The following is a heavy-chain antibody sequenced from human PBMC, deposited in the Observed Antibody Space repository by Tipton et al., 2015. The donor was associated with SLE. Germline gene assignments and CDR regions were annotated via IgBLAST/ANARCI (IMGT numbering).Heavy chain of an antibody. CDR1: GGSISSHY. CDR3: ARYGSSGWSYYFDY. D-gene: IGHD6-19*01. CDR2: IYYSGST. J-gene: IGHJ4*02. V-gene: IGHV4-59*11. Sequence: LRLSCTVSGGSISSHYWSWIRQPPGKGLEWIGYIYYSGSTNYNPSLKSRVTISVDTSKNQFSLKLSSVTAADTAVYYCARYGSSGWSYYFDYWGQGTLVTVSS.